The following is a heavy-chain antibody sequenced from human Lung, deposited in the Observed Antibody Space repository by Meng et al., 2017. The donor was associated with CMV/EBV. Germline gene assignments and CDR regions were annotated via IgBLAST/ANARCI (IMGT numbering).Heavy chain of an antibody. CDR2: INPSDNTT. CDR1: GYTLTNYY. CDR3: ARDLGYSTRWYLPYYFDC. J-gene: IGHJ4*02. V-gene: IGHV1-46*01. D-gene: IGHD6-13*01. Sequence: ASXXVSXKASGYTLTNYYIHWVRQAPGQGLEWMGIINPSDNTTIYSQKFQGRVTITRDTSTSTVYMELSSLRSEDTALYYCARDLGYSTRWYLPYYFDCWXQGTLVTVSS.